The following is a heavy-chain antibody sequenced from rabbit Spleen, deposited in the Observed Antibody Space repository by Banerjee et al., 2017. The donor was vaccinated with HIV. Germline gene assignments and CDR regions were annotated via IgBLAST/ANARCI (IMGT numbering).Heavy chain of an antibody. V-gene: IGHV1S45*01. D-gene: IGHD1-1*01. CDR1: GFSFSSSYW. J-gene: IGHJ4*01. CDR3: ARDLVAVIGWNFNL. CDR2: IYTGSGST. Sequence: EESGGDLVKPEGSLTLTCTASGFSFSSSYWICWVRQAPGKGLEWIGCIYTGSGSTWYASWVNGRFTISTTSSTTVTLQMTSLTAADTATYSCARDLVAVIGWNFNLWGQGTLVTVS.